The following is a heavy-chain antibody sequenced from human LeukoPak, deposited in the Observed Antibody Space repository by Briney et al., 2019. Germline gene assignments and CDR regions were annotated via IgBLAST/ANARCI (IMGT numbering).Heavy chain of an antibody. Sequence: SVKVSCTASGGTFSSYAISWVRQAPGQGLEWMGGIIPIFGTANYAQKFQGRVTITADESTSTAYMELSSLRSEDTAVYYCVNRRKDYYGMDVWGQGTTVTVSS. D-gene: IGHD1-14*01. CDR3: VNRRKDYYGMDV. J-gene: IGHJ6*02. CDR1: GGTFSSYA. CDR2: IIPIFGTA. V-gene: IGHV1-69*01.